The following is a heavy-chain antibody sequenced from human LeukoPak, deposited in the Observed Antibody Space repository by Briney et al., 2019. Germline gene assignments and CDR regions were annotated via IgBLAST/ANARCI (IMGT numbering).Heavy chain of an antibody. CDR1: GYSFTSYW. V-gene: IGHV5-51*01. J-gene: IGHJ3*02. D-gene: IGHD5-18*01. CDR3: ARRVYTAMGDDFDI. CDR2: IYPSDSDT. Sequence: GESLKISCKGSGYSFTSYWIGWVRQMPEKGLEWMGIIYPSDSDTRYSPSFQGQVTISADKSISTAYLQWSSLKASDTAMYYCARRVYTAMGDDFDIWGQGTMVIVSS.